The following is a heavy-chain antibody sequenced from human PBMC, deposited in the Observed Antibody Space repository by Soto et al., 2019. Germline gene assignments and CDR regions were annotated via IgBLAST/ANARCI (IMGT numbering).Heavy chain of an antibody. Sequence: SETLSLTCTVSGGSISNYYWNWIRQPPGKRLEWIGYIYYSGSTNYNPSLKSRVTISIDTSKNQFSLKLSSVTAADTAVYCSARDACHKYNRNEQHRWFDPWGHGPMITVSS. CDR1: GGSISNYY. CDR3: ARDACHKYNRNEQHRWFDP. CDR2: IYYSGST. D-gene: IGHD1-20*01. V-gene: IGHV4-59*01. J-gene: IGHJ5*02.